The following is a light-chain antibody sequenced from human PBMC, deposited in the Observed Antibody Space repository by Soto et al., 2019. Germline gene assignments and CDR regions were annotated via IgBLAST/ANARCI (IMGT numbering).Light chain of an antibody. CDR2: DAS. CDR1: QNVASS. V-gene: IGKV3-11*01. CDR3: QQRSNWPRALT. Sequence: EIVLTQSPGTLSLSPGESATLSCRASQNVASSLAWYQQKPGQAPRLLIYDASTRATGIPARFTGSGSGTDFTLTISSLEPEDFAAYYCQQRSNWPRALTFGGGTKVDIK. J-gene: IGKJ4*01.